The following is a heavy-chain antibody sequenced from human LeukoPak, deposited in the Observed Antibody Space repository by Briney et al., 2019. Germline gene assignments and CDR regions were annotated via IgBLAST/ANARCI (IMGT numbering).Heavy chain of an antibody. CDR1: GGTFSSYT. J-gene: IGHJ5*02. Sequence: SVKVSCKASGGTFSSYTISWVRQAPGQGLEWMGRIIPILGIANYAQKFQGRVTITADKSTSTAYMELSSLRSEDTAVYYCAREGPAYCSSTSCYVLGFDPWGQGTLVTVSS. CDR2: IIPILGIA. CDR3: AREGPAYCSSTSCYVLGFDP. D-gene: IGHD2-2*01. V-gene: IGHV1-69*04.